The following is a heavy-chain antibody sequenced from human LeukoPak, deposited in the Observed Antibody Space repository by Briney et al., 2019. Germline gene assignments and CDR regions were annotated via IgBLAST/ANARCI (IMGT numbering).Heavy chain of an antibody. CDR3: AKSARYFDY. J-gene: IGHJ4*02. Sequence: PSETLSLTCTVSGGSISSYYWSWIRQPPGKGLEWIGYIYYSGSTNYNPSLKSRVTISVDTPKNQFSLKLSSVTAADTAVYYCAKSARYFDYWGQGSLVTVSS. CDR2: IYYSGST. CDR1: GGSISSYY. V-gene: IGHV4-59*01.